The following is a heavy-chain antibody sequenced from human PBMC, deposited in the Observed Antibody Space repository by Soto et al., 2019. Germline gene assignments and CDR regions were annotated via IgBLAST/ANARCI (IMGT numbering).Heavy chain of an antibody. CDR1: GDSFTRYW. CDR3: ARRGIAARLFDP. V-gene: IGHV5-51*01. J-gene: IGHJ5*02. D-gene: IGHD6-6*01. CDR2: IYPGDSDT. Sequence: GEFLTISCTCSGDSFTRYWIGWVRQMPGKGLEWMGIIYPGDSDTRYSPSFQGQVTISADKSISTAYLQWSSLKASDTAMYYCARRGIAARLFDPWGQGTLVTVPS.